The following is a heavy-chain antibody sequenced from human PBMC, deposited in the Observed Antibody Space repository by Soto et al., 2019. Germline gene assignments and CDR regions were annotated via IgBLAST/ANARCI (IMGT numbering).Heavy chain of an antibody. Sequence: APVKVSCKASGYTFTSYAMHWVRQAPGQRLEWMGWINAGNGNTKYSQKFQGRVTITRDTSASTAYMELSSLRSEDTAVYYCARHIVSGIKHIVVVTARFDPWGQGTLVTVSS. CDR1: GYTFTSYA. CDR3: ARHIVSGIKHIVVVTARFDP. V-gene: IGHV1-3*01. D-gene: IGHD2-21*02. CDR2: INAGNGNT. J-gene: IGHJ5*02.